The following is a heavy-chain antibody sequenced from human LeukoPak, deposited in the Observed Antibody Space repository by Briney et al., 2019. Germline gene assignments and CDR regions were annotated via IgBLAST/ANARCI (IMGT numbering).Heavy chain of an antibody. CDR1: GDSVSSNSAA. CDR2: TYYRSKWYN. CDR3: ARAGPDYYSSSWYSRYNWFDP. J-gene: IGHJ5*02. Sequence: SQTPSLTCAISGDSVSSNSAAWNWVRQSPSRGLEWLGRTYYRSKWYNDYAVSVKSRITINPDTSKNQFSLQLNSVTPEDTAVYYCARAGPDYYSSSWYSRYNWFDPWGQGTLVTVSS. D-gene: IGHD6-13*01. V-gene: IGHV6-1*01.